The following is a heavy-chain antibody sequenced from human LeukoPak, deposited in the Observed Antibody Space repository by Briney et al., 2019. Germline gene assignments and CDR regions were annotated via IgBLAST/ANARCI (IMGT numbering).Heavy chain of an antibody. CDR1: GGSFSGYY. CDR2: INHSGST. D-gene: IGHD3-22*01. CDR3: ARGRRYYYDSSGRGDYYYYMDV. J-gene: IGHJ6*03. Sequence: SETLFLTCAVYGGSFSGYYWSWIRQPPGKGLEWIGEINHSGSTNYNPSLKSRVTISVDTSKNQFSLKLSSVTAADTAVYYCARGRRYYYDSSGRGDYYYYMDVWGKGTTVTVSS. V-gene: IGHV4-34*01.